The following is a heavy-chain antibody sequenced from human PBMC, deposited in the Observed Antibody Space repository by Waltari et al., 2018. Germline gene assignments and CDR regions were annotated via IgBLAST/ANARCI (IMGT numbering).Heavy chain of an antibody. D-gene: IGHD6-19*01. V-gene: IGHV3-30-3*01. Sequence: QVQLVQSGGGVVQPGRSLRLSCAASGFTFSSYAMHWVRQAPGKGLEWVAVRSYDGSNKYDADSVKGRFTISRDNSKSTLFLQMSSLRADDTAVYYCARDLMAVGAITREGVDDWGQGSLVTVSS. CDR1: GFTFSSYA. J-gene: IGHJ4*02. CDR3: ARDLMAVGAITREGVDD. CDR2: RSYDGSNK.